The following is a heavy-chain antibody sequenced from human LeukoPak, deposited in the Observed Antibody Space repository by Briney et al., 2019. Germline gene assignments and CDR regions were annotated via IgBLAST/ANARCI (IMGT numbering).Heavy chain of an antibody. J-gene: IGHJ4*02. CDR3: ARASSFGYGSGSYYPY. Sequence: ASVKVSCMASGGTFSSYAISWVRQAPGQGLEWMGGIIPIFGTANYAQKFQGRVTITADESTSTAYMELSSLRSEDTAVYYCARASSFGYGSGSYYPYWGQGTLVTVSS. CDR2: IIPIFGTA. V-gene: IGHV1-69*13. CDR1: GGTFSSYA. D-gene: IGHD3-10*01.